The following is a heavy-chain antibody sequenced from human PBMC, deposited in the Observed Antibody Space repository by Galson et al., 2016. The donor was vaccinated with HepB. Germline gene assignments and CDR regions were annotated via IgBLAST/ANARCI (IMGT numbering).Heavy chain of an antibody. CDR2: SVPILGMA. CDR3: ARDAVAVAGTLHFYFYGMDV. D-gene: IGHD6-19*01. V-gene: IGHV1-69*04. J-gene: IGHJ6*02. CDR1: GGTFSNYA. Sequence: SVKVSCKASGGTFSNYAFSWVRQAPGQGLEWVGRSVPILGMANYAQKFQGRVTITADKSTTTVYMELTGLRFEDTAVYYWARDAVAVAGTLHFYFYGMDVWGQGTTGTVSS.